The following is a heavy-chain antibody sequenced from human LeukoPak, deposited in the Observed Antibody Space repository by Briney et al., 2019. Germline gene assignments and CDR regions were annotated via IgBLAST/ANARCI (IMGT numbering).Heavy chain of an antibody. Sequence: GGSLRLSCAASGFTFSSYWMHWVRQAPGKGLVWVSRSNSDGNITSYADSVKGRFTISRDNAKNTLYLLMNSLRAEDTAVYYCARGSGYAVFDIWGQGTMVTVSS. CDR2: SNSDGNIT. D-gene: IGHD5-12*01. CDR3: ARGSGYAVFDI. CDR1: GFTFSSYW. V-gene: IGHV3-74*01. J-gene: IGHJ3*02.